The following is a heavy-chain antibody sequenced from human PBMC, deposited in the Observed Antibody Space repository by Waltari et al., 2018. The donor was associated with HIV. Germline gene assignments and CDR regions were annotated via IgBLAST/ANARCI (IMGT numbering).Heavy chain of an antibody. V-gene: IGHV3-23*01. CDR3: AKGCGSGYYYYGMDV. CDR2: ISGSGGST. J-gene: IGHJ6*02. Sequence: EVLLLESGGGLLQPGGSLRLSCAASGVTFSSYALSWVRQAPGKGLEWVSAISGSGGSTYYADSVKGRFTISRDNSKNTLYLQMNSLRAEDTAVYYCAKGCGSGYYYYGMDVWGQGTTVTVSS. D-gene: IGHD2-21*01. CDR1: GVTFSSYA.